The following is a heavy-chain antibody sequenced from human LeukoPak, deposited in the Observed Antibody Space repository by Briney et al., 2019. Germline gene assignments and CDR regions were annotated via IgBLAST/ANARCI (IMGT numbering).Heavy chain of an antibody. CDR2: IIPIFGTA. V-gene: IGHV1-69*13. Sequence: SVKVSCKASGGTFSSYAISWVRQAPGQGLEWMGGIIPIFGTANYAQKFQGRVTITADESTSTAYMELSSLRSEDTAVYYCARDLGYYYDSSGSTPGGNWFDPWGQGTLVTVSS. CDR1: GGTFSSYA. CDR3: ARDLGYYYDSSGSTPGGNWFDP. D-gene: IGHD3-22*01. J-gene: IGHJ5*02.